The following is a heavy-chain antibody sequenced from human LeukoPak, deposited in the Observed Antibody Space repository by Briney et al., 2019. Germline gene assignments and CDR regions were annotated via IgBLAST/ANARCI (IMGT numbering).Heavy chain of an antibody. CDR3: AKLPSSGWLDY. D-gene: IGHD6-19*01. CDR2: FYSGGNT. CDR1: GFTVSDNH. J-gene: IGHJ4*02. V-gene: IGHV3-53*01. Sequence: GGSLRLSCVVSGFTVSDNHMSWVRQAPGKGLEWVSAFYSGGNTYYTGSVKGRFTIFRDSSKNTLYLQMNNLRPEDTAMYYCAKLPSSGWLDYWGQGTLVTVSS.